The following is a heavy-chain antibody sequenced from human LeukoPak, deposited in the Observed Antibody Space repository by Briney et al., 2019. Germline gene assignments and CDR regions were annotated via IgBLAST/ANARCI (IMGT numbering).Heavy chain of an antibody. D-gene: IGHD2-15*01. V-gene: IGHV1-18*01. CDR3: ASTIWGYDVAATDYYFDY. Sequence: ASVKVSCKASGYTFTSYGISWVRQAPGQGLEWRGWISAYNGNTNYAQKLQGRVTMTTDTSTSTAYMELRSLRSDDTAVYYCASTIWGYDVAATDYYFDYWGQGTLVTVSS. CDR2: ISAYNGNT. J-gene: IGHJ4*02. CDR1: GYTFTSYG.